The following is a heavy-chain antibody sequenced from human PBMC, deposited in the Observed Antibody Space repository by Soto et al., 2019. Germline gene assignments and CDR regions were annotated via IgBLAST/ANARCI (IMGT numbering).Heavy chain of an antibody. CDR2: MNPNSGNT. CDR1: GYTLTRYE. V-gene: IGHV1-8*01. D-gene: IGHD4-4*01. Sequence: GASVKVSCKASGYTLTRYEINWVRQATGQGLEWMGWMNPNSGNTGYAQKFQGRVTMTRNTSISTAYMELSSLRSEDTAVYYCAILYSNYDKWYYYYYLDVWGKGTTVTAP. CDR3: AILYSNYDKWYYYYYLDV. J-gene: IGHJ6*03.